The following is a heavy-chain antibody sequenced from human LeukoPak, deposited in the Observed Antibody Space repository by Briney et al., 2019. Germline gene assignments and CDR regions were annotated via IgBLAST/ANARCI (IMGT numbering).Heavy chain of an antibody. CDR3: ARGGEVTYYDFWSGYSTGNSHYSYMDV. D-gene: IGHD3-3*01. Sequence: GGSLRLSCAASGFTFSSYSMSWVRQAPGKGLEWVSYISSSSSTIYYADSVKGRFIISRDNAKNSLYLQMNRLRAEDTAVYYWARGGEVTYYDFWSGYSTGNSHYSYMDVWGKGTTVTVSS. CDR2: ISSSSSTI. J-gene: IGHJ6*03. CDR1: GFTFSSYS. V-gene: IGHV3-48*01.